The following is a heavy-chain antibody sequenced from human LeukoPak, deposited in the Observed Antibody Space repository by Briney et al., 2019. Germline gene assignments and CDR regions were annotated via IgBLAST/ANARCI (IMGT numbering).Heavy chain of an antibody. CDR3: AKDRRRRGYSSSWLDY. CDR2: ISWNSGSI. J-gene: IGHJ4*02. V-gene: IGHV3-9*01. Sequence: GGSLRLSCAASGFTFDDYAMHWVRQAPGKGLEWVSGISWNSGSIGYADSVKGRFTISRDNAKNSLYLQMNSLRAEDTALYYCAKDRRRRGYSSSWLDYWGQGTLVTVSS. D-gene: IGHD6-13*01. CDR1: GFTFDDYA.